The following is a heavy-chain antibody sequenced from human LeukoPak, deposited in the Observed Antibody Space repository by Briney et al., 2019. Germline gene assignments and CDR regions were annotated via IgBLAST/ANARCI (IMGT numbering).Heavy chain of an antibody. CDR3: ARDGYGWLQLDWFLDY. CDR2: ISYDGSNK. J-gene: IGHJ4*02. CDR1: GFTFSSYA. Sequence: GRSLRLSCAASGFTFSSYAMHWVRQAPGKGLEWVAVISYDGSNKYYADSVKGRFTISRDNSKNTLYLQMNSLRAEDTALYYCARDGYGWLQLDWFLDYWGQGTLVTVSS. D-gene: IGHD5-24*01. V-gene: IGHV3-30-3*01.